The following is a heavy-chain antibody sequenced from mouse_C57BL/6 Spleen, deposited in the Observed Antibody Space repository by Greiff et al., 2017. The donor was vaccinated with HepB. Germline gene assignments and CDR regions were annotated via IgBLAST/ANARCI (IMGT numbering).Heavy chain of an antibody. D-gene: IGHD1-1*01. Sequence: LVESGGDLVKPGGSLKLSCAASGFTFSSYGMSWVRQTPDKRLEWVATISSGGSYTYYPDSVKGRFTISRDNAKNTLYLQMSSLKSEDTAMYYCARRGYYGNFDYWGQGTTLTVSS. CDR2: ISSGGSYT. CDR3: ARRGYYGNFDY. J-gene: IGHJ2*01. CDR1: GFTFSSYG. V-gene: IGHV5-6*02.